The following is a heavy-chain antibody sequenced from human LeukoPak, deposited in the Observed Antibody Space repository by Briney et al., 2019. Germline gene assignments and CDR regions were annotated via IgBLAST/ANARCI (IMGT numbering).Heavy chain of an antibody. CDR3: AREGSSSSFDY. D-gene: IGHD6-13*01. Sequence: GGSLRLSCAASGFTFSSYAMHWVRQAPGKGLEWVAIISYDGSNKYYADSVKGLFNISRDNSKNTLYLQMNSLRTEDTAVYFCAREGSSSSFDYWGQGTLVTVSS. CDR2: ISYDGSNK. CDR1: GFTFSSYA. V-gene: IGHV3-30-3*01. J-gene: IGHJ4*02.